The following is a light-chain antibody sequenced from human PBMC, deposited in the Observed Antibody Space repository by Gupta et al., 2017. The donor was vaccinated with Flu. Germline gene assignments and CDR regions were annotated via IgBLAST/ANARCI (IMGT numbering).Light chain of an antibody. CDR1: LLTRIY. V-gene: IGLV3-27*01. CDR3: YTAANNSRV. CDR2: KDY. Sequence: SYELTQPSSASVSPGQTAKIPSSGDLLTRIYVRWFQQKPGQAPMLLIYKDYERPAGIPERFAGSSSATTATLLIREAQVEDEDDYYCYTAANNSRVFGGGTRLTVL. J-gene: IGLJ3*02.